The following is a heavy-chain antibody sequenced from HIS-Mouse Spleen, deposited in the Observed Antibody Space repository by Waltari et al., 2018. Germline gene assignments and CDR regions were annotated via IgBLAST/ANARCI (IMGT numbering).Heavy chain of an antibody. V-gene: IGHV4-61*01. CDR1: GGSVSRGSYY. Sequence: QVQLQDSGPGLVKPSETLSLTCTVSGGSVSRGSYYWSWFRPPPGKGLEWIGYIYYSGSTNYNPSLKSRVTISVDTSKNQFSLKLSSVTAADTAVYYCASRSYSSGWYKAFDIWGQGTMVTVSS. D-gene: IGHD6-19*01. J-gene: IGHJ3*02. CDR2: IYYSGST. CDR3: ASRSYSSGWYKAFDI.